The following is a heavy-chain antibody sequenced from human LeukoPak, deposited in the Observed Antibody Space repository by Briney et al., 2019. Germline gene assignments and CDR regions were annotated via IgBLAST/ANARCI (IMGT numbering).Heavy chain of an antibody. V-gene: IGHV4-34*01. Sequence: SETLSLTCAVYGGSFSGYYWSWIRQPPGKGLEWIGEINHSGSANYNPSLKSRVTISVDTSKNQFSLKLSSVTAADTAVYYCARVGRGALWVRYYYGMDVWGQGTTVTVSS. J-gene: IGHJ6*02. D-gene: IGHD3-10*01. CDR2: INHSGSA. CDR1: GGSFSGYY. CDR3: ARVGRGALWVRYYYGMDV.